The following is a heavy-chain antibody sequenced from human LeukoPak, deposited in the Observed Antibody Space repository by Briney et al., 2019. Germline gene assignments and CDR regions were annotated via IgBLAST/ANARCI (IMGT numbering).Heavy chain of an antibody. CDR1: GFTFSSYW. V-gene: IGHV3-7*01. CDR3: ARDSGSYYFDY. J-gene: IGHJ4*02. D-gene: IGHD1-26*01. Sequence: GGSLRLSCAASGFTFSSYWMSWVRQAPGRGLEWVANIKQDGSEKYYVDSVKGRFTISRDNAKNSLYLQMNSLRAEDTAVYYCARDSGSYYFDYWGQGTLVTVSS. CDR2: IKQDGSEK.